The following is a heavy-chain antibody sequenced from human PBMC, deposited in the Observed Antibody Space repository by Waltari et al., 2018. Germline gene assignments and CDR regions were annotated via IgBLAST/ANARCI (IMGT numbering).Heavy chain of an antibody. CDR2: GYAPGDA. D-gene: IGHD4-17*01. CDR1: GFLVSEND. Sequence: EVEVVESGGGFIQPGGSLRLDCAVSGFLVSENDVIWVRQAAGKGLEWVSHGYAPGDAHYANDVKGRFTSSRDISTNTVFLHMGGLRDEGTAVYYCALNTVTVPFPYWGRGTLVTVSS. CDR3: ALNTVTVPFPY. J-gene: IGHJ4*02. V-gene: IGHV3-53*01.